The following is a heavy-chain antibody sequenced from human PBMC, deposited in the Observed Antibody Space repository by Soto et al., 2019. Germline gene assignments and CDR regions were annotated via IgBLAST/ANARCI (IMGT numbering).Heavy chain of an antibody. CDR3: ATEKRHSSGWNGAFDV. Sequence: EVQLLESGGGLVQPGGSLRLSCAASGFTFSSYAMSWVRQAPGKGLEWVSAISGSGGSTYYADSVKGRFTISRDNSKNTLYLQMNSLRAEDTAVYYCATEKRHSSGWNGAFDVWGQGTVVTVSS. D-gene: IGHD6-19*01. CDR1: GFTFSSYA. CDR2: ISGSGGST. J-gene: IGHJ3*01. V-gene: IGHV3-23*01.